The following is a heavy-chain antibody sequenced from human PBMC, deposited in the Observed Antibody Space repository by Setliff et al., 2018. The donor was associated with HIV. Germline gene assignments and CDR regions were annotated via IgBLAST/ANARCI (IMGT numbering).Heavy chain of an antibody. CDR2: MNPNSGDT. J-gene: IGHJ6*02. CDR1: GYSFTSYD. V-gene: IGHV1-8*01. Sequence: GASVKVSCKASGYSFTSYDINWVRQATGQGLEWMGWMNPNSGDTDYAQKFQGRVTMTRNTSIGAAYMELSSLRSEDTAVYYCARDETWGSLYYGLDVWGQGTTVT. D-gene: IGHD7-27*01. CDR3: ARDETWGSLYYGLDV.